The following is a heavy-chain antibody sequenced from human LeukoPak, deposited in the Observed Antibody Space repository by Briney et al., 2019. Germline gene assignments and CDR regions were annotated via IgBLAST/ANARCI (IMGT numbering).Heavy chain of an antibody. CDR1: GGSFSGYY. Sequence: SETLSLTCAVYGGSFSGYYWSWIRQPPGKGLEWIGEINHSGSTNYNPSLKSRVTISVDTSKNQFSLKLSSVTAADTAVYYCARGRRRIAVAARNNWFDPWGQGTLVTVSS. V-gene: IGHV4-34*01. CDR3: ARGRRRIAVAARNNWFDP. CDR2: INHSGST. D-gene: IGHD6-19*01. J-gene: IGHJ5*02.